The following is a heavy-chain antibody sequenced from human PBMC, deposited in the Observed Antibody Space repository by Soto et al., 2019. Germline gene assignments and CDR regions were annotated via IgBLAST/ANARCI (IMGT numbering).Heavy chain of an antibody. CDR2: IIPVFGTP. J-gene: IGHJ6*02. CDR3: AYCDDTKMVVTTYYAMDV. D-gene: IGHD2-21*02. Sequence: QVQLVQSGAEVKKPGSSVKVSCKASGGSLSNYGISWVRQAPGQGLEWMGAIIPVFGTPNYAQKFQDRVTIAADESTTTVYMDVRKLTTEDSAVYYCAYCDDTKMVVTTYYAMDVWGQGTTVTVSS. V-gene: IGHV1-69*12. CDR1: GGSLSNYG.